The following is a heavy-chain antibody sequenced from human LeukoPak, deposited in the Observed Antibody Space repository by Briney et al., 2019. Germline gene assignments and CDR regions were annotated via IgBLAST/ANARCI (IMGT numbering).Heavy chain of an antibody. J-gene: IGHJ4*02. CDR3: ARGPQLRYFLVPDYYFDY. D-gene: IGHD3-9*01. CDR1: GGSISSYY. V-gene: IGHV4-59*08. CDR2: IYYSGST. Sequence: SETLSLTCTVSGGSISSYYWSWIRQPPGKGLEWIGYIYYSGSTNYNPSLKSRVTISVDTSKNQFSLKLSSVTAADTAVYYCARGPQLRYFLVPDYYFDYWGQGTLVTVSS.